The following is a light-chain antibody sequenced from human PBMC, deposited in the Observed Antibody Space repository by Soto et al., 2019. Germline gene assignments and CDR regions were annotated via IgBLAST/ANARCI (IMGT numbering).Light chain of an antibody. Sequence: EIVLTQSPGTLSLSPGERATLSCRASQSISSNYLAWYQQKPGQPPRLLISGASSRATGIPQRFSGGGSGTNFTLTISSLEPEDFAVFYCQQYGSSPFTFGHGTQVEIK. J-gene: IGKJ5*01. V-gene: IGKV3-20*01. CDR3: QQYGSSPFT. CDR2: GAS. CDR1: QSISSNY.